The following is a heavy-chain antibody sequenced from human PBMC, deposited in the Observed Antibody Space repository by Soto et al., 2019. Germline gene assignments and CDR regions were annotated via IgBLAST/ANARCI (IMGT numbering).Heavy chain of an antibody. Sequence: GGSLRLSCAASGFTVSNYAMTWVRQAPGKGLEWVSAISSGGGTTYYADSVKGRFTISRDNPKNTLYLQMSSLRADDTAVYYCAKSVEMATIRPFDYWGQGTLVTVSS. CDR3: AKSVEMATIRPFDY. CDR1: GFTVSNYA. CDR2: ISSGGGTT. J-gene: IGHJ4*02. D-gene: IGHD2-15*01. V-gene: IGHV3-23*01.